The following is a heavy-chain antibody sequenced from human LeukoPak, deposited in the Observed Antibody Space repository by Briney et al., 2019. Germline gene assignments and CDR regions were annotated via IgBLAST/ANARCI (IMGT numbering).Heavy chain of an antibody. Sequence: SETLSLTCAVYGESLSSYYWSWVRQPPGEGLEWIGEIYESGTTEYNPSLKSRVTISMVPSKQQFSLSLSSVTAADTAVYYCARGAWATRLGSWGLGTPVIVSS. CDR2: IYESGTT. CDR3: ARGAWATRLGS. J-gene: IGHJ4*02. V-gene: IGHV4-34*01. D-gene: IGHD2-15*01. CDR1: GESLSSYY.